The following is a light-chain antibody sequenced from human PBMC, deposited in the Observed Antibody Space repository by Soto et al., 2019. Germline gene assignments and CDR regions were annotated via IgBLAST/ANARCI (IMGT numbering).Light chain of an antibody. CDR1: RSVGGS. CDR2: GAS. CDR3: LQYDKWPPWT. V-gene: IGKV3-15*01. J-gene: IGKJ1*01. Sequence: MTQSPSTRSVWVLDRVTVCCMASRSVGGSLAWYRQKPGQAPSLLVYGASTRATGIPARFSGSGSGTEFTLTISSLQSDDFAVYYCLQYDKWPPWTFGQGTKVDIK.